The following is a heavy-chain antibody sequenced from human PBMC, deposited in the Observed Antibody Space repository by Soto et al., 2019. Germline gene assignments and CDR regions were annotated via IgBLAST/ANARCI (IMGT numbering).Heavy chain of an antibody. CDR3: ARHYPTVSDGMDV. V-gene: IGHV5-51*01. D-gene: IGHD4-17*01. Sequence: GESLKISCRGSGYSFTSYWIGWVRQMPGKGLEWMGIIYPGDSDTRYSPSFQGQVTISADKSISTAYLQWSSLKASDTAMYYCARHYPTVSDGMDVWGQGTTVTVSS. CDR1: GYSFTSYW. J-gene: IGHJ6*02. CDR2: IYPGDSDT.